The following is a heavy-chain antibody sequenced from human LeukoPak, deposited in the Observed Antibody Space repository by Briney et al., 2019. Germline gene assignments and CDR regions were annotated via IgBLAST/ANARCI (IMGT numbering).Heavy chain of an antibody. V-gene: IGHV3-48*01. J-gene: IGHJ4*02. CDR2: ISSSSSTI. CDR1: GFTFSSYS. Sequence: GGSLRLSCAASGFTFSSYSMNWVRQAPGKGLEWVSYISSSSSTIYYADSVKGRFTISRDNAKNSLYLQMNSLRAEDTAVYYCARDGITGTHGYWGQGTLVTVSS. CDR3: ARDGITGTHGY. D-gene: IGHD1-20*01.